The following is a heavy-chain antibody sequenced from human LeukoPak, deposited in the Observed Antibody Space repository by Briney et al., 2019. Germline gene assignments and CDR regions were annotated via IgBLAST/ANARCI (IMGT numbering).Heavy chain of an antibody. CDR3: ARAPTTDLFDY. Sequence: SETLSLTCTVSGGSISSYYWSWIRQPPGKGLEWIGYIYYSGSTNYNPPLKSRVTISVDTSKNQFSLKLSSVTAADTAVYYCARAPTTDLFDYWGQGTLVTVSS. CDR1: GGSISSYY. D-gene: IGHD1-26*01. J-gene: IGHJ4*02. CDR2: IYYSGST. V-gene: IGHV4-59*01.